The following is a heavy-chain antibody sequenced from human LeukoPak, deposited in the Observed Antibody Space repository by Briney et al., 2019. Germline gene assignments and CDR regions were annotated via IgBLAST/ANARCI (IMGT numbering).Heavy chain of an antibody. CDR3: ARDRTRPPYYYDSSGYYPIDY. V-gene: IGHV1-18*01. CDR2: INAYNGNT. Sequence: ASVKVSCKASGYTFTSYGISWVRQAPGQGLEWMGWINAYNGNTNYAQKLQGRVTMTTDTSTSTAYMELRSLRSDDTAVYYCARDRTRPPYYYDSSGYYPIDYWGQGTLVTVSS. J-gene: IGHJ4*02. CDR1: GYTFTSYG. D-gene: IGHD3-22*01.